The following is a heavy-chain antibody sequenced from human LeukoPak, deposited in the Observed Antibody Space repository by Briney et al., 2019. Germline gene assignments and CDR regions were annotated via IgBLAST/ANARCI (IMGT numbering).Heavy chain of an antibody. CDR2: INPNSGGT. V-gene: IGHV1-2*02. D-gene: IGHD5-24*01. Sequence: ASVKVSCKASGYTFTVYSMHWVRQAPGQGLEWMGWINPNSGGTNYAQKFQGRVTMTRDTSISTAYMELSRLRSDDTAMYFCAKDIQLSTWGLGTMVTVSS. CDR1: GYTFTVYS. J-gene: IGHJ3*01. CDR3: AKDIQLST.